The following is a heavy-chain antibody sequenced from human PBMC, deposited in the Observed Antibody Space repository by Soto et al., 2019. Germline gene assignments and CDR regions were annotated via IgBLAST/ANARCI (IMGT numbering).Heavy chain of an antibody. Sequence: KQSQTLSLTCAVYGGSFSGYYWSWIRQPPGKGLEWIGEINHSGSTNYNPSLKSRVTISVDTSKNQFSLKLSSVTAADTAGYYCARGHGLGIPRGAFDIWGQGTMVTVSS. CDR1: GGSFSGYY. J-gene: IGHJ3*02. D-gene: IGHD7-27*01. CDR2: INHSGST. CDR3: ARGHGLGIPRGAFDI. V-gene: IGHV4-34*01.